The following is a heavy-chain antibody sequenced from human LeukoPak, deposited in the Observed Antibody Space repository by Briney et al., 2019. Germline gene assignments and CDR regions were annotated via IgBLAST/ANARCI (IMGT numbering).Heavy chain of an antibody. J-gene: IGHJ5*02. CDR2: IYYSGST. CDR3: ARRDRSGWFDP. Sequence: SETLSLTCTVSRGSISGYSWSWIRQSPGGGLEWIGYIYYSGSTNYNPSLKSRVTISADTSKNQFSLKLSSVTAADTAVYYCARRDRSGWFDPWGQGTLVTVSS. CDR1: RGSISGYS. V-gene: IGHV4-59*01.